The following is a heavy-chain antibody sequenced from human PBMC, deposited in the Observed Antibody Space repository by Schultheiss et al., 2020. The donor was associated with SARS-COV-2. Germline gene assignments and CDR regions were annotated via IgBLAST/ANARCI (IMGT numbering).Heavy chain of an antibody. J-gene: IGHJ6*02. Sequence: GGSLRLSCAASGFTFSSYAMSWVRQAPGKGLEWVSAISGTGGSTYYADSVKGRFTISRDNSKNTLYLQMNSLRAEDTAVYYCAVDIVATIRYYYYGMDVWGQGTTVTVSS. D-gene: IGHD5-12*01. CDR1: GFTFSSYA. V-gene: IGHV3-23*01. CDR3: AVDIVATIRYYYYGMDV. CDR2: ISGTGGST.